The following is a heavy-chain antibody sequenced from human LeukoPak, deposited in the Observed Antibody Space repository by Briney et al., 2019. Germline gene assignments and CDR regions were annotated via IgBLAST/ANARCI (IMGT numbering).Heavy chain of an antibody. V-gene: IGHV4-4*02. Sequence: SETLSLTCAVSGGSIGSGNWCSWVRQPPGKGLEWIGEIYHSGSTNYNSSLKSRVTISVDKSKNQFSLKLSSETVADTAMYYCARDGPTSVLWGQGTLVTVSS. J-gene: IGHJ4*02. CDR2: IYHSGST. D-gene: IGHD1-1*01. CDR3: ARDGPTSVL. CDR1: GGSIGSGNW.